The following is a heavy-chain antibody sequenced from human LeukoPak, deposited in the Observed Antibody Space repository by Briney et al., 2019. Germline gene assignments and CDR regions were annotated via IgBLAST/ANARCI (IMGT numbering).Heavy chain of an antibody. Sequence: ASVKVSCKASGYTFTSYGISWVRQAPGQGLEWMGWISAYNGNTNYAQKLQGRVTMTTDTSTSTAYMELRSLRSDDTAVYYCARGKYYYDRRGYQKGYIDLCGRGTLVTVSS. CDR3: ARGKYYYDRRGYQKGYIDL. CDR1: GYTFTSYG. D-gene: IGHD3-22*01. V-gene: IGHV1-18*01. CDR2: ISAYNGNT. J-gene: IGHJ2*01.